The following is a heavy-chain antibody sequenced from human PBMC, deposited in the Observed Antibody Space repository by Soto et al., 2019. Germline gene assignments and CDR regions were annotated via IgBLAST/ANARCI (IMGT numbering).Heavy chain of an antibody. CDR3: AREWVGRGSFDC. Sequence: QVQLVQSGAEVKKPGSSVKVSCKASGGTFSSYTISWVRQAPGQGLEWMGRIIPILGIANYAQKFQGRVTITADKSTSTAYMALGSLRSEDTAVYYWAREWVGRGSFDCWGQGTLVTVSS. D-gene: IGHD1-26*01. J-gene: IGHJ4*02. CDR2: IIPILGIA. V-gene: IGHV1-69*08. CDR1: GGTFSSYT.